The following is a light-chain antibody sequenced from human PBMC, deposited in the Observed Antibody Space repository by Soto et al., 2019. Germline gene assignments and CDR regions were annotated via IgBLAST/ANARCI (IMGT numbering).Light chain of an antibody. Sequence: QSALTQPASVSGSPGQSITISCTGTSSDVGGYNYVSWYQQHPGKAPKLMLYDVSNRPSGVSNRFSGSKSSNTASLTISGLQAEDEADYYCSSYTSSNTLVLGGGTKVTV. CDR2: DVS. CDR3: SSYTSSNTLV. J-gene: IGLJ2*01. V-gene: IGLV2-14*01. CDR1: SSDVGGYNY.